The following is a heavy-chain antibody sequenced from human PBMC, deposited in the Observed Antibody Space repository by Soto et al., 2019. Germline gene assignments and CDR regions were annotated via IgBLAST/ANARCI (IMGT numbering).Heavy chain of an antibody. CDR2: IYYSGST. Sequence: PSETLSLTCTVSGGSISSYYWSWIRQPPGKGLEWIGYIYYSGSTNYNPSLKSRVTMSVDTSKNQFSLKLSSVTAAGTAVYYCARDRINWFDPWGQGTLVTVSS. J-gene: IGHJ5*02. CDR1: GGSISSYY. CDR3: ARDRINWFDP. V-gene: IGHV4-59*12.